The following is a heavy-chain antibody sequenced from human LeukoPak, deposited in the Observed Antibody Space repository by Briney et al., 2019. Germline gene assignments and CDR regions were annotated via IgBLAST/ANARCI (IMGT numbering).Heavy chain of an antibody. CDR3: ARDQGSTSCYACGMDV. J-gene: IGHJ6*02. CDR1: GFTFSTYW. Sequence: GGSLRLSCAASGFTFSTYWMSWVRQAPGKGLEWVANIKQDGSEKYYVDSVKGRFTISRDNAKNSLYLQMNSLRAEDTAVYYCARDQGSTSCYACGMDVWGQGTTVTISS. D-gene: IGHD2-2*01. CDR2: IKQDGSEK. V-gene: IGHV3-7*01.